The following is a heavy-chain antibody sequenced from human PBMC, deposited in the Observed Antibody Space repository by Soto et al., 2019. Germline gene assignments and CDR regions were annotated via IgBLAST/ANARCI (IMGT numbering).Heavy chain of an antibody. CDR1: GFSLSTSGVG. CDR2: IYWDDDK. Sequence: QITLKESGPTLVNPTQTLTLTCTFSGFSLSTSGVGVGWIRQPPGKALEWLALIYWDDDKRYSPSLKSRLTITKDTSKNQVVPSMTNMVPVDTATYYCAHRRGAAAAFDPWGQGTLVTVSS. CDR3: AHRRGAAAAFDP. D-gene: IGHD6-13*01. V-gene: IGHV2-5*02. J-gene: IGHJ5*02.